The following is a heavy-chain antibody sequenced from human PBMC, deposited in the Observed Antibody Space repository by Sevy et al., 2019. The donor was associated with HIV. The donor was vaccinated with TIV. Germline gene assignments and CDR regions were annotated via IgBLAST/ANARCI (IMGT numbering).Heavy chain of an antibody. Sequence: GESLKISCKGSGYSFTSYWIGWVRQMPGKGLEWMGIIYPGDSDTRYSPSFQGQVTISADKSISTAYLQWSSLKASDTAMYYCARCSSRDGYIPTLDAFDIWGQGTMVTVSS. CDR1: GYSFTSYW. CDR3: ARCSSRDGYIPTLDAFDI. V-gene: IGHV5-51*01. CDR2: IYPGDSDT. D-gene: IGHD5-12*01. J-gene: IGHJ3*02.